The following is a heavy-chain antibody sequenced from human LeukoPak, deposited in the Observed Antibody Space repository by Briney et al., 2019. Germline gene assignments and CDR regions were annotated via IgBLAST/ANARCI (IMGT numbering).Heavy chain of an antibody. V-gene: IGHV3-23*01. J-gene: IGHJ4*01. CDR3: VKRSRDGYNSPLDN. D-gene: IGHD5-24*01. Sequence: GGSLRLSCAASGFTFSASAMNWVRQAPGMGLDWVSQISGSGVETYYADSVQGRFTISRDNSENTLYLQMNSLRAEDTAVYYCVKRSRDGYNSPLDNWGQGTLVTVSS. CDR2: ISGSGVET. CDR1: GFTFSASA.